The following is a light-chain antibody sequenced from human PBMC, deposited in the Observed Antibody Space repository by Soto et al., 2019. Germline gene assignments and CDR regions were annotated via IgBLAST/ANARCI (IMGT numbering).Light chain of an antibody. Sequence: QSVLTQPASVSGSPGQSITISCIGTSSDVGAYNYVSWYQQHPDKAPKLIINDVSNRPSGVSIRFSGSKSGNTASLIISELQAEDEADYYCSSYTSSSTYVFGTGTKLTVL. CDR1: SSDVGAYNY. CDR2: DVS. J-gene: IGLJ1*01. V-gene: IGLV2-14*01. CDR3: SSYTSSSTYV.